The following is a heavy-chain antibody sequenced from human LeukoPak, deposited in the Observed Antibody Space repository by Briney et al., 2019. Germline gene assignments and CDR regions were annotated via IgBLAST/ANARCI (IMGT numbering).Heavy chain of an antibody. V-gene: IGHV4-59*08. Sequence: SETLSLTCTVSGASINSHFWSSIRQPPGKGLEWVGSIYYTGSPNYNPSLESRVTISVDTSKNQFSLKLSSVTAADTAVYYCARGRYYFDYWGQGTLVTVSS. J-gene: IGHJ4*02. CDR3: ARGRYYFDY. CDR1: GASINSHF. CDR2: IYYTGSP.